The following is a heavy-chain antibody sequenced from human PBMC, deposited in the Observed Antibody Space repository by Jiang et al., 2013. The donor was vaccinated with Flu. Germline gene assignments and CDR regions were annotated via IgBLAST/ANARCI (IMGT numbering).Heavy chain of an antibody. Sequence: GWVRQMPGKGPRSGWGVIYPGDSDTRYSPSFQGQVTISADKSITTAYLHWSSLKASDTATYFCARLRGAWFDPWGQGTLVTVSS. CDR3: ARLRGAWFDP. D-gene: IGHD3-16*01. V-gene: IGHV5-51*02. J-gene: IGHJ5*02. CDR2: IYPGDSDT.